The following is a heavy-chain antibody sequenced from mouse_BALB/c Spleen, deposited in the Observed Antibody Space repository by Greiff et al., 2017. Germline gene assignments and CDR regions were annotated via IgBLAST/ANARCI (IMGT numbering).Heavy chain of an antibody. V-gene: IGHV3-2*02. Sequence: EVKLMESGPGLVKPSQSLSLTCTVTGYSITSDYAWNWIRQFPGNKLEWMGYISYSGSTSYNPSLKSRISITRDTSKNQFFLQLNSVTTEDTATYYCARREYGNYAWFAYWGQGTLVTVSA. CDR2: ISYSGST. CDR1: GYSITSDYA. CDR3: ARREYGNYAWFAY. D-gene: IGHD2-10*02. J-gene: IGHJ3*01.